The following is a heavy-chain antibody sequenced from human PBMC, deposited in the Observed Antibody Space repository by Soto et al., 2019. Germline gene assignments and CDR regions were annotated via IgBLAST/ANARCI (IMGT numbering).Heavy chain of an antibody. Sequence: SETLSLTCTVSGGSISSGGYYWSWIRQYPGKGLEWIGYIFYSGTTYYNPSLKIRVTISVDTSKNQFSLKLSSVSAADTAVYYCARSVDPWGQGTLVTVSS. J-gene: IGHJ5*02. CDR1: GGSISSGGYY. CDR3: ARSVDP. V-gene: IGHV4-31*03. CDR2: IFYSGTT.